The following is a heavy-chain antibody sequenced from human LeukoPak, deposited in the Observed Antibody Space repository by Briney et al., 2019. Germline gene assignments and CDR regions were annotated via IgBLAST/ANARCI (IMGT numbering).Heavy chain of an antibody. J-gene: IGHJ4*02. CDR1: GSYW. D-gene: IGHD2/OR15-2a*01. CDR3: VSFYETY. CDR2: INSDGSWT. Sequence: GGSLRLSCAASGSYWMHWVHQAPGKGLVWVSHINSDGSWTSYADSVKGRFTISKDNAKNTVYLQMNNLRAEDTAVYYCVSFYETYWGRGTLVTVSS. V-gene: IGHV3-74*01.